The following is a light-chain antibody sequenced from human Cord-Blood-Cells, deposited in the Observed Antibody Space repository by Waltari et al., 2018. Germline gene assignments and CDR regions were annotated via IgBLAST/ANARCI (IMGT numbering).Light chain of an antibody. Sequence: QSALTQPASVSGSPGQSITISCTGTRSDVGAYNYVPWYQQHPGKAPKLMIYDVSKRPSGVSNRFSGSKSGNTASLTISGLQAEDEADYYCSSYTSSSTLVFGGGTKLTVL. CDR2: DVS. CDR1: RSDVGAYNY. V-gene: IGLV2-14*01. J-gene: IGLJ2*01. CDR3: SSYTSSSTLV.